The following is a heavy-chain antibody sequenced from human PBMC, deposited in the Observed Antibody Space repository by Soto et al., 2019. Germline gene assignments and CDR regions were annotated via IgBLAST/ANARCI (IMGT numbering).Heavy chain of an antibody. V-gene: IGHV3-30-3*01. CDR3: AGQGSMGAMIVVHDAFDI. CDR1: GFTFSSYA. J-gene: IGHJ3*02. Sequence: QVQLVESGGGVVQPGRSLRLSCAASGFTFSSYAMHWVRQAPGKGLEWVAVISYDGSNKYYADSVKGRFTISRDNSKNTLYLQMNSLRAEDTAVYYWAGQGSMGAMIVVHDAFDIWGKGTMVTVS. CDR2: ISYDGSNK. D-gene: IGHD3-22*01.